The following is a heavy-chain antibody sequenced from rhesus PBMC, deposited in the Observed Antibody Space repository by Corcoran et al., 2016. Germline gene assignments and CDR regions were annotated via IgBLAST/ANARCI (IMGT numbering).Heavy chain of an antibody. V-gene: IGHV4-169*02. D-gene: IGHD6-25*01. CDR1: GGSISSSY. J-gene: IGHJ4*01. CDR3: AREGRSGSWDFDY. Sequence: QLQLQESGPGLVKPSETLSVTCAVSGGSISSSYWSWIRQAPGKGLEWIGYIYGSGSSTNYNPSLKSRATLSVDTSKNQLSLKLSSVTTADTAVYYCAREGRSGSWDFDYWGQGVLVTVSS. CDR2: IYGSGSST.